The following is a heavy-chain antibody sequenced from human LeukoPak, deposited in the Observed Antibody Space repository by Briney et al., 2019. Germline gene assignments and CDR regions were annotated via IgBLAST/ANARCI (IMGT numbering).Heavy chain of an antibody. CDR2: IYSGGST. Sequence: GGSLRLSCAASGFTVSSNYMSWVRQAPGKGLEWVSVIYSGGSTYYADSVKGRFTISRDNSKNTLYLQMNSLRAEDTAVYYCAKQGYSYGYGEDYWGQGTLVTVSS. J-gene: IGHJ4*02. CDR1: GFTVSSNY. V-gene: IGHV3-53*01. D-gene: IGHD5-18*01. CDR3: AKQGYSYGYGEDY.